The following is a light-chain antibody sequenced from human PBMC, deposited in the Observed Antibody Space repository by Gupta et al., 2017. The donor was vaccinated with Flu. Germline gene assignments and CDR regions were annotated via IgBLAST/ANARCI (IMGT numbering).Light chain of an antibody. CDR2: EGD. V-gene: IGLV6-57*01. CDR1: GGSIASNN. Sequence: SGGSIASNNVQCYQQRPDSSPTTVFYEGDQRPSGVPHRFSGSINSASNPASLTISALKTEDEADYYCQSYDRSNRGFGGGTRLTVL. J-gene: IGLJ3*02. CDR3: QSYDRSNRG.